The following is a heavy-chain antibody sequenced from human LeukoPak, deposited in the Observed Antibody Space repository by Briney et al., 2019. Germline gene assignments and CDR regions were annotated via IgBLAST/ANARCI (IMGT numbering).Heavy chain of an antibody. CDR2: IRSKANSYAT. J-gene: IGHJ4*02. D-gene: IGHD4-17*01. CDR3: TRDTTPFDY. V-gene: IGHV3-73*01. CDR1: GFTFSGSA. Sequence: GGSLKLSCAASGFTFSGSAMHWVRQASGKGLEWVGRIRSKANSYATAYAASVKGRFTISRDDSKNTAYLQMNSLKTEDTAVYYCTRDTTPFDYWGQGTLVTVSS.